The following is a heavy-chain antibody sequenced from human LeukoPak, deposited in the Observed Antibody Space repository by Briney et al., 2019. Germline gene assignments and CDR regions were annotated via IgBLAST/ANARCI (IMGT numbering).Heavy chain of an antibody. CDR2: IKGKMDGGTT. CDR3: IATRY. CDR1: GFTFSNAW. Sequence: GGSLRLSCAASGFTFSNAWMDWVRQAPGKGLEWVGRIKGKMDGGTTDYAAPVKGRFTISRDDSRDTLYLQMNSLRTEDTAVYYCIATRYWGQGTLVTVSS. V-gene: IGHV3-15*01. J-gene: IGHJ4*02.